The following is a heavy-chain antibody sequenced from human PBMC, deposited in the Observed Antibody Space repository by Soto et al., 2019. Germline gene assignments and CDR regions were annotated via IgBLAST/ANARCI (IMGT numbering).Heavy chain of an antibody. D-gene: IGHD1-26*01. CDR1: GFTFSSYS. CDR2: ISSSSSTI. J-gene: IGHJ3*02. CDR3: ARDEIVGASKSLGAFDI. V-gene: IGHV3-48*02. Sequence: GESLKISCAASGFTFSSYSMNWVRQAPGKGLEWVSYISSSSSTIYYADSVKGRFTISREKAKNSLYLQMNSLRDEDTAVYYCARDEIVGASKSLGAFDIWGQGTMVTVSS.